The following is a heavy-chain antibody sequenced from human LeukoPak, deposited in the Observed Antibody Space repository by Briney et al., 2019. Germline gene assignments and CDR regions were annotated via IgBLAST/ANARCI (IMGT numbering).Heavy chain of an antibody. Sequence: SETLSLTCGVSGSSITSDYYWDWIRQSPEKGLEWIGTIHHGGNRFYNPSLLTRLTTSVDTSNNHFSLRLHSVTAADTAMYYCATRFYNSSRLNAFDIWGRGTMV. J-gene: IGHJ3*02. CDR1: GSSITSDYY. D-gene: IGHD5-24*01. CDR2: IHHGGNR. V-gene: IGHV4-38-2*01. CDR3: ATRFYNSSRLNAFDI.